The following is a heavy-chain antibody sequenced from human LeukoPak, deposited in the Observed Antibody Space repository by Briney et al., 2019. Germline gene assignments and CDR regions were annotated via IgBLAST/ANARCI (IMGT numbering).Heavy chain of an antibody. CDR1: GFTFSSYS. CDR2: ISSSSSYI. V-gene: IGHV3-21*01. D-gene: IGHD6-13*01. CDR3: ARERVVAAAVPFDY. J-gene: IGHJ4*02. Sequence: GGSLRLSCAASGFTFSSYSMNWVRQAPGKGLEWVSSISSSSSYIYYADSVKGRFTISRDNAKNSLYLQMNSLRAEDTAVYYCARERVVAAAVPFDYWGQETLVTVSS.